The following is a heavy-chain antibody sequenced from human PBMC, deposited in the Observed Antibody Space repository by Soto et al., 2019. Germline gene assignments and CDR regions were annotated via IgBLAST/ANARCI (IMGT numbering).Heavy chain of an antibody. CDR2: ISGSGGST. V-gene: IGHV3-23*01. CDR1: GFTFSSYA. Sequence: EVQLLESGGGLVQPGGSLRLSCAASGFTFSSYAMSWVRQAPGKGLEWVSAISGSGGSTYYEDSVKGRFTISRDNSKNTLYLQMNSLRAEDTAVYYCAKRRYSNYQGAGYYGMDVWGQGTTVTVSS. CDR3: AKRRYSNYQGAGYYGMDV. J-gene: IGHJ6*02. D-gene: IGHD4-4*01.